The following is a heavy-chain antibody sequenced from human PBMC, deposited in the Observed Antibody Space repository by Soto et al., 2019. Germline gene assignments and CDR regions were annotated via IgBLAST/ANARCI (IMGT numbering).Heavy chain of an antibody. Sequence: GGSLRLSCTASGFTFGDYAMSWFRQAPGKGLEWVGFIRSKPYDGTTEYAASAKGRFTISRDDSKSIAYLQMNSLKTEDTVVYYCAKDLFSMVRGASYYSYGMDVWGQGTTVTVSS. CDR2: IRSKPYDGTT. D-gene: IGHD3-10*01. V-gene: IGHV3-49*03. CDR1: GFTFGDYA. CDR3: AKDLFSMVRGASYYSYGMDV. J-gene: IGHJ6*02.